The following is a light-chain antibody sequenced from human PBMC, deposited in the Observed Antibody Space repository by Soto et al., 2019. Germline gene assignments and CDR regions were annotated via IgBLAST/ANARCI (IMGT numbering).Light chain of an antibody. V-gene: IGLV2-23*01. CDR2: EGS. J-gene: IGLJ1*01. Sequence: QSALTQPASVSGSPGQSITISCTGTISDVGSYNLVSWYQQHPGKAPKLMIYEGSKRPSGVSNRFSGSKSGNTASLTISGLQAEDEADYYCCSYAVSSTFYVFGTGTKLTVL. CDR1: ISDVGSYNL. CDR3: CSYAVSSTFYV.